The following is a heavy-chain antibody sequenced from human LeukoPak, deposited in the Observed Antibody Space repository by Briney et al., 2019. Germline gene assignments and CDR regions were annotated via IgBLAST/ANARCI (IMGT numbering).Heavy chain of an antibody. V-gene: IGHV3-48*01. CDR1: RLTFNTYS. CDR3: ATTGVRRDNWFDP. D-gene: IGHD3-10*01. CDR2: ISEDTTII. J-gene: IGHJ5*02. Sequence: GGSLRLSCAASRLTFNTYSMTWVRQAPGKGLEWVSYISEDTTIIHYADSVKGRFTISRDNAKNSLYLQMNSLRVVDTAVYYCATTGVRRDNWFDPWGQGTLVTVSS.